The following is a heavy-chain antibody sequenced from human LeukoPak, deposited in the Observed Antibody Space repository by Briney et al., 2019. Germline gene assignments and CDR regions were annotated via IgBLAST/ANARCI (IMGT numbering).Heavy chain of an antibody. V-gene: IGHV4-59*01. CDR1: GGSISSYY. Sequence: SETLSLTCTVSGGSISSYYLSWIRQPPGKGLEWIGYIYYSGSTNYNPSLKSRVTISVDTSKNQFSLKLSSVTAADTAEYYCARINFGVVIDDAFDIWGQGTMVTVSS. D-gene: IGHD3-3*01. CDR3: ARINFGVVIDDAFDI. CDR2: IYYSGST. J-gene: IGHJ3*02.